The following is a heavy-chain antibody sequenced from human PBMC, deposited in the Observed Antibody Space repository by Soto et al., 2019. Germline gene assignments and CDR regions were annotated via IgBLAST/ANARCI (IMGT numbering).Heavy chain of an antibody. CDR1: GFTFSDRG. Sequence: GGSLRLSCSASGFTFSDRGFHWVRQAPGKGLEWVAVISYDGSDKYYADSVKGRFTISRDNSKKTLYLQMTSLRADDTAVYYCARDSSGVTYRDPADSWGQGTLVTVYS. J-gene: IGHJ5*02. CDR2: ISYDGSDK. CDR3: ARDSSGVTYRDPADS. D-gene: IGHD3-10*01. V-gene: IGHV3-30*03.